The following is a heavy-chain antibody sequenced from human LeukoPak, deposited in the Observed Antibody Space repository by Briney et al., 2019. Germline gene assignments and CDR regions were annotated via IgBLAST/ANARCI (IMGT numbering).Heavy chain of an antibody. J-gene: IGHJ3*02. CDR3: ARGINYDSSAPTHAFDI. D-gene: IGHD3-22*01. V-gene: IGHV1-69*05. Sequence: SVKVSCKASGGTFSGYAISWVRQAPGQGLEWMGRIIPIFGTANYAQKFQGRVTITTDESTSTAYMELSSLRPEDTAVYYCARGINYDSSAPTHAFDIWGQGTMVTVSS. CDR2: IIPIFGTA. CDR1: GGTFSGYA.